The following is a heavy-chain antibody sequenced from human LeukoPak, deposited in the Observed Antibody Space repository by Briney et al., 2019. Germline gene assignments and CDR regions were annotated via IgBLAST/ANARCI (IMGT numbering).Heavy chain of an antibody. CDR1: GYTFTSYA. D-gene: IGHD3-10*01. CDR2: INTNTGNP. CDR3: ARTGWFGELLNNWFDP. Sequence: GASVKASCKASGYTFTSYAMNWVRQAPGQGLEWMGWINTNTGNPTYAQGFTGRFVFSLDTSVSTAYLQISSLKAEDTAVYYCARTGWFGELLNNWFDPWGQGTLVTVSS. V-gene: IGHV7-4-1*02. J-gene: IGHJ5*02.